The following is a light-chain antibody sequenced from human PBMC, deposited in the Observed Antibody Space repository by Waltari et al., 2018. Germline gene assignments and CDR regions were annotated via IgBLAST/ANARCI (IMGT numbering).Light chain of an antibody. CDR1: SSNIGSNS. CDR3: AAWDDSLTGFV. CDR2: RND. J-gene: IGLJ1*01. Sequence: QSVLTQPPSASGTPGQRVTLSCSGSSSNIGSNSVYWYQQLPGTAPTLLIYRNDMLPSGVPARSSGSKSDTAASLAIGDLRSEDEADYYWAAWDDSLTGFVFGTGTEVTAL. V-gene: IGLV1-47*01.